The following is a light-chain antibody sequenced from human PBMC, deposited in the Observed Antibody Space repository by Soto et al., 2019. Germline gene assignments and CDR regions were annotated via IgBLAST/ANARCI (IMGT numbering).Light chain of an antibody. CDR2: DAS. J-gene: IGKJ1*01. CDR1: QTISSW. CDR3: QQYKSYST. Sequence: DIQMTQSPSTLSGSVGDRVTITCRASQTISSWLAWYQQKPGKAPKLLIFDASTLESGVPSRFSGGGSGTEFTLTINNLQPDDLATYICQQYKSYSTFGRGTKVDIK. V-gene: IGKV1-5*01.